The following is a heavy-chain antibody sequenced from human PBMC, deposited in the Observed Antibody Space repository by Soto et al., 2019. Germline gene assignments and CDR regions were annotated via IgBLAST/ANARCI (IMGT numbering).Heavy chain of an antibody. CDR1: GGSISCYF. J-gene: IGHJ5*02. D-gene: IGHD6-13*01. CDR3: ARLMGIAAAGTAWFGP. CDR2: IYNSGST. V-gene: IGHV4-59*08. Sequence: SETLSLTCPVSGGSISCYFWTWIRQPPGKGLEWIGYIYNSGSTNYNPSLRSRVTISVDTSKKQFSLNLSSVTAADTAVYYCARLMGIAAAGTAWFGPWGQGTLVTVSS.